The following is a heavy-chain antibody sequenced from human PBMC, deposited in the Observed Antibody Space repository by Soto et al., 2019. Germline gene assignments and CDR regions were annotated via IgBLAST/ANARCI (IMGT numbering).Heavy chain of an antibody. V-gene: IGHV1-8*01. D-gene: IGHD3-22*01. CDR2: MNPNSGNT. CDR3: ARGSLQYYYDSSGYYY. Sequence: ASVKVSCKASGYTFTSYDINWVRQATGQGLEWMGWMNPNSGNTGYAQKFQGRVTMTRNTSISTAYMELSSLRSEDTAVYYCARGSLQYYYDSSGYYYWGQGTLVTVSS. J-gene: IGHJ4*02. CDR1: GYTFTSYD.